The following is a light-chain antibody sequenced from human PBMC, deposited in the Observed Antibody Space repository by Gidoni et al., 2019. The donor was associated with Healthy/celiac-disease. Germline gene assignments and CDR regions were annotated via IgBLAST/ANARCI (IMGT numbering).Light chain of an antibody. CDR1: QIVSSY. CDR2: DAT. CDR3: QQRSNWAPLT. J-gene: IGKJ4*01. Sequence: DIVLTQSQATLSLSPCERATRSCRSSQIVSSYLAWYQQKPGQAPRLLIYDATNRATGIPARFRGSGSGTDFTLTISSLEPEDFAVYYCQQRSNWAPLTFGGGTKVEIK. V-gene: IGKV3-11*01.